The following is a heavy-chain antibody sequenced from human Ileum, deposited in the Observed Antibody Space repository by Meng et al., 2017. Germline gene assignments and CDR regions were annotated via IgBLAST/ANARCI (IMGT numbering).Heavy chain of an antibody. CDR2: IYSSGST. CDR1: GCSISSGGFY. V-gene: IGHV4-31*01. D-gene: IGHD3-10*01. Sequence: QVQLQESGPGLVKPSQALSLTCTVSGCSISSGGFYWSWIRQHPGKGLEWIGYIYSSGSTYYNPSLKSLVSISVDTSKNQFSLKLSSVTAADTAVYYCARGPGRGSGSGSFDYWGQGTLVTVSS. CDR3: ARGPGRGSGSGSFDY. J-gene: IGHJ4*02.